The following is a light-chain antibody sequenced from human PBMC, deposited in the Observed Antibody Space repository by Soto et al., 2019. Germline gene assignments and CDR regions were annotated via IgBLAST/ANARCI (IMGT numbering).Light chain of an antibody. CDR1: QSVSYW. V-gene: IGKV1-5*01. Sequence: DIHLTQSPSTLSTSVGARVTITCRASQSVSYWLAWYQKKPGKAPNLLIYDGSTLASGVPPRFSGGGFGTEFTLNISSLRPDDSAMYYCQHYNTYSKAFGPGTRVEIK. J-gene: IGKJ3*01. CDR3: QHYNTYSKA. CDR2: DGS.